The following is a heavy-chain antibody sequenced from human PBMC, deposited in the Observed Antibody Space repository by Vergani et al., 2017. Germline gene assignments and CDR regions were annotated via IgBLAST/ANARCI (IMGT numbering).Heavy chain of an antibody. V-gene: IGHV1-69*01. CDR3: ARDPHGYCSSTSCSTYGMDV. D-gene: IGHD2-2*01. CDR2: IIPIFGTA. J-gene: IGHJ6*02. CDR1: GGTFSSYA. Sequence: QVQLVQSGAEVKKPGSSVKVSCKASGGTFSSYAISWVRQAPGQGLEWMGGIIPIFGTANYAQKFQGRVTITADESTSTAYMELSSLRSEDTAVYYCARDPHGYCSSTSCSTYGMDVWGQGTMVTVSS.